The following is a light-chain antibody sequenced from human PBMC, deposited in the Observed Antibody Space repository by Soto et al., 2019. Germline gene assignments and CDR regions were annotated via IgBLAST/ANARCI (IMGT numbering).Light chain of an antibody. CDR2: AAS. J-gene: IGKJ4*01. CDR3: QQYKNWPPLT. V-gene: IGKV3-15*01. Sequence: EIVMTQSPATLSLSPGETATLSCRASQSVGSAVAWYQHKPGQAPRLLIVAASIRATGVPGRFSGGGSGTEFTLTISRLQSEDFAVYFCQQYKNWPPLTCGGGTTVEIK. CDR1: QSVGSA.